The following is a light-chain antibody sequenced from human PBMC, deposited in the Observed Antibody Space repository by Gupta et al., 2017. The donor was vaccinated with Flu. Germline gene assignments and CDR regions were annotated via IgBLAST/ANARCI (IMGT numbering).Light chain of an antibody. CDR1: NIGSRS. Sequence: SSVLTQPPSVSVAPGQTARITCSGNNIGSRSVHWYQQKAGQAPFLVVHDDTRRAAGIPGRFSGSNSGDTATLTIRGGGGGEEADYYRQGVAKSSGGVFGGGTKLTVL. CDR2: DDT. V-gene: IGLV3-21*02. J-gene: IGLJ3*02. CDR3: QGVAKSSGGV.